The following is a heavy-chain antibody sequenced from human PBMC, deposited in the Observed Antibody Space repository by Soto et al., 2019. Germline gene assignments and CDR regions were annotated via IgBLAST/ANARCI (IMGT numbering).Heavy chain of an antibody. CDR3: AKNGDYVLEY. CDR1: GDSVSNNKW. Sequence: SETLSLTCAVSGDSVSNNKWWSWVRLSPGKGLEWIGEVFRSGDTNYNPSLKSRVTISMDKSKNEFLLQLKSVTAADTAMYYCAKNGDYVLEYWGQGTLVTVSS. V-gene: IGHV4-4*02. J-gene: IGHJ4*02. CDR2: VFRSGDT. D-gene: IGHD4-17*01.